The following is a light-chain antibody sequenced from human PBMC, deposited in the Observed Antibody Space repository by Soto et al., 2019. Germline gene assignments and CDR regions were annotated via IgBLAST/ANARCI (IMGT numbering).Light chain of an antibody. CDR3: QQHGSSQT. J-gene: IGKJ4*01. V-gene: IGKV3-20*01. CDR1: QSVSSTY. Sequence: EIVLTQSPGTLSLSPGGRAALSCRASQSVSSTYLAWYQQKPGQAPRLLIYGASSRATGIPDRFSGSGSGTDFTLTISRLEPEDFAVYYCQQHGSSQTFGGGTKVEIK. CDR2: GAS.